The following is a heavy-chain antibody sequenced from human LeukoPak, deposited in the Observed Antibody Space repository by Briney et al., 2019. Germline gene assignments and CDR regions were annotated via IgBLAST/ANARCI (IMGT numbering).Heavy chain of an antibody. CDR2: IYYSGST. V-gene: IGHV4-39*07. CDR1: GGSISSSSYY. CDR3: ARGRGYSNYRAAPPTY. D-gene: IGHD4-11*01. J-gene: IGHJ4*02. Sequence: SETLSLTCTVSGGSISSSSYYWGWIRQPPGKGLEWIGSIYYSGSTYYNPSLKSRVTISVDTSKNQFSLKLSSVTAADTAVYYCARGRGYSNYRAAPPTYWGQGTLVTVSS.